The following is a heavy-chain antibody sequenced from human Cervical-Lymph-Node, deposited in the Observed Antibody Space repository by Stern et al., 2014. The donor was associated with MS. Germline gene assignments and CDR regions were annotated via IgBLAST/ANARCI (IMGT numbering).Heavy chain of an antibody. V-gene: IGHV4-4*07. CDR2: IYTSGST. CDR1: GGSISSHY. CDR3: ARDLGAAAGMGMDV. D-gene: IGHD6-13*01. Sequence: VQLVESGPGLVKPSETLSLTCSVSGGSISSHYWSWVRQPAGKGLEWIGRIYTSGSTDFNSSLKSRVTMSIATSKNQFSLTLNSVTAADTAVYYCARDLGAAAGMGMDVWGQGTTVIVSS. J-gene: IGHJ6*02.